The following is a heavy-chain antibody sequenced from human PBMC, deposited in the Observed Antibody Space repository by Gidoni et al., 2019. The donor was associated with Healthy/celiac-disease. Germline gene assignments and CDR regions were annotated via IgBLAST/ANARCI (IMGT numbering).Heavy chain of an antibody. CDR2: ISGSGGST. V-gene: IGHV3-23*04. D-gene: IGHD6-13*01. CDR1: GFTFSSYA. J-gene: IGHJ4*02. Sequence: EVQLVESGGGLVQPGGSLRLSCAAPGFTFSSYAMSWFRPAPGKGLEWVSAISGSGGSTYYADSVKSRFTISRDNSKNTLYLQMNSLRAEDTAVYYCAKWGGEQLVRSDYNSYYFDYWGQGTLVTVSS. CDR3: AKWGGEQLVRSDYNSYYFDY.